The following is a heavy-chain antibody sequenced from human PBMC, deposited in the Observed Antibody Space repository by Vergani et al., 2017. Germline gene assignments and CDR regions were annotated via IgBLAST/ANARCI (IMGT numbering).Heavy chain of an antibody. Sequence: EVQLLESGGGLVQPWGSLRLSCAASGFTFSSYAMSWVRQAPGKGLEWVSAISGSGGSTYYADSVKGRFTISRDNSKNTLYLQMNSLRAEDTAVYYCAKDLGMYSGSYRGLAFDIWGQGTMVTVSS. CDR1: GFTFSSYA. J-gene: IGHJ3*02. CDR2: ISGSGGST. V-gene: IGHV3-23*01. CDR3: AKDLGMYSGSYRGLAFDI. D-gene: IGHD1-26*01.